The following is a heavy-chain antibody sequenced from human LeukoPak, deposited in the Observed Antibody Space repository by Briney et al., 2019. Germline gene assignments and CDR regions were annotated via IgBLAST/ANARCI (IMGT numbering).Heavy chain of an antibody. V-gene: IGHV4-34*01. D-gene: IGHD6-19*01. CDR3: ARHSSGWYGDYFDY. CDR1: GGSFSGYY. J-gene: IGHJ4*02. Sequence: SSETLSLTCAVYGGSFSGYYWSWIRQPPGKGLEWIGEINHSGSTNYNPSLKSRVTISVDTSKNQFSLKLSSVTAADTAVYYCARHSSGWYGDYFDYWGQGTLVTVSS. CDR2: INHSGST.